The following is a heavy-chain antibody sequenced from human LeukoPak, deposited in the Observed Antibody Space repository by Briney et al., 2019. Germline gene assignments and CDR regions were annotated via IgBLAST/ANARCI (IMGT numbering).Heavy chain of an antibody. CDR1: GGSFSGYY. V-gene: IGHV4-34*01. D-gene: IGHD3-3*01. CDR2: INHSGST. J-gene: IGHJ4*02. Sequence: SETLSLTCAVYGGSFSGYYWSWIRQPPGKGLEWIGQINHSGSTNYNPSLKSRVTISVDTSKNQFSLKLSSVTAADTAVYYCARGRYYDFWSGNYTNTYFDYWGQGTLVTVSS. CDR3: ARGRYYDFWSGNYTNTYFDY.